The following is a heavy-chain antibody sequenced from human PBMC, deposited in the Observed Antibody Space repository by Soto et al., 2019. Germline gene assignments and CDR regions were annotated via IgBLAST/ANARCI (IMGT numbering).Heavy chain of an antibody. Sequence: QVQLVQSGAEVKKPGASVKVSCKASGYTFTSYAMHWVRQAPGQRLEWMGWINAGNGNTKYSQKFHGRVTITRDTSASTAYMELSSLRSEDTAVYYCARGSGLTYFAYWGQGTLFTFSS. D-gene: IGHD3-10*01. J-gene: IGHJ4*02. CDR2: INAGNGNT. CDR1: GYTFTSYA. CDR3: ARGSGLTYFAY. V-gene: IGHV1-3*01.